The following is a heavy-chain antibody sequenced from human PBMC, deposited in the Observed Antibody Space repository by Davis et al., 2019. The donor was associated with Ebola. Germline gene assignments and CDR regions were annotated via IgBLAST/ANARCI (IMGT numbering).Heavy chain of an antibody. CDR1: GGTFSSYA. D-gene: IGHD2-2*01. V-gene: IGHV1-69*13. J-gene: IGHJ5*02. Sequence: SVKVSCKASGGTFSSYAISWVRQAPGQGLEWMGGIIPIFGTANYVQKFQGRVTITADESTSTAYMELSSLRSEDTAVYYCARPRSCSSTSCYDGGPWFDPWGQGTLVTVSS. CDR2: IIPIFGTA. CDR3: ARPRSCSSTSCYDGGPWFDP.